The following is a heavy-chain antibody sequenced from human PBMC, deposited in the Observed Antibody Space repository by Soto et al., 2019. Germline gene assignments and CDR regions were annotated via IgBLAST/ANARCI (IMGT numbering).Heavy chain of an antibody. D-gene: IGHD1-26*01. CDR1: GYKFTSHW. J-gene: IGHJ6*02. Sequence: GESLKISCEGFGYKFTSHWIGWVRQMPEKGLEWMGIVYPDDSATTFSPAFQGQVSILADKSISTAFLQWSSLNTSDNAMYYCVRGAAGGAMDVWGQGTTVTVSS. CDR3: VRGAAGGAMDV. CDR2: VYPDDSAT. V-gene: IGHV5-51*01.